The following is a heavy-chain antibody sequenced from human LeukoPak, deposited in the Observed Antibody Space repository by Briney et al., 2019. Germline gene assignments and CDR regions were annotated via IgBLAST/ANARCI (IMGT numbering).Heavy chain of an antibody. Sequence: GGSLRLSCAASGYSFSSYGMHWVRQAPGKGLEWVAVISYDESNKWYADSVKGRFTTSRDNSQNTLYLQMNSLKTEDTAVYYCTTVVIMVRGVFDYWGQGTLVTVSS. J-gene: IGHJ4*02. D-gene: IGHD3-10*01. V-gene: IGHV3-30*03. CDR1: GYSFSSYG. CDR3: TTVVIMVRGVFDY. CDR2: ISYDESNK.